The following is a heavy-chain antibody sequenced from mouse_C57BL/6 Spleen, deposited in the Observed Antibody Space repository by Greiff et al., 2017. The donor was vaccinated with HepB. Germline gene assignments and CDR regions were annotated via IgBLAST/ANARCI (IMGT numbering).Heavy chain of an antibody. CDR1: GYTFTSYG. V-gene: IGHV1-81*01. J-gene: IGHJ4*01. CDR3: ARRGDYAMDY. CDR2: IYPRSGNT. Sequence: QVHVKQSGAELARPGASVKLSCKASGYTFTSYGISWVKQRTGQGLEWIGEIYPRSGNTYYNEKFKGKATLTADKSSSTAYMELRSLTSEDSAVYFCARRGDYAMDYWGQGTSVTVSS.